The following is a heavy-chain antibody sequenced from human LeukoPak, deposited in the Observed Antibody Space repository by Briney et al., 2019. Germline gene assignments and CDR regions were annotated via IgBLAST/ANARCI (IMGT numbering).Heavy chain of an antibody. CDR1: GYSFPSYG. CDR2: ISAYNGNT. Sequence: GASVKVSFKTSGYSFPSYGISWVRQAPGQGVEGMGWISAYNGNTNYAQKVQGRITMTTDTSTSTAYMELKSLRSDDTAVYYCATLWTDLRYCSGTSCSEGKYFEHWGQGTLITVSS. V-gene: IGHV1-18*04. CDR3: ATLWTDLRYCSGTSCSEGKYFEH. J-gene: IGHJ1*01. D-gene: IGHD2-2*01.